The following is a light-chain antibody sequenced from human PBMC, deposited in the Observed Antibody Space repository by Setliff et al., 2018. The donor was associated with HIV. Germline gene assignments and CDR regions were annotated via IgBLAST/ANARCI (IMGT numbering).Light chain of an antibody. Sequence: ALTQPASVSGSPGQSITISCTGSSSDVGGYNYVSWYQQHPGKAPKLMIYDVSQRPSGVSDRFSGSKSGITASQTISGLQPEDESDYYCSSYTASSTLVFGGGTK. CDR1: SSDVGGYNY. V-gene: IGLV2-14*03. CDR2: DVS. CDR3: SSYTASSTLV. J-gene: IGLJ3*02.